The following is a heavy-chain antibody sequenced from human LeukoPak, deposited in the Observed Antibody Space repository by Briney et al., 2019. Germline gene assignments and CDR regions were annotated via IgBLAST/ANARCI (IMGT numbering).Heavy chain of an antibody. Sequence: ASVKVSCKASGYTFTGYYMHWVRQAPGQGLEWMGWINPNSGGTNYAQKFQGRVTMTRDTSISTAYMELSRLRSDDTAVYYCARDRTIFGVVSYYYYYMDVWGKGTTVTVSS. CDR3: ARDRTIFGVVSYYYYYMDV. J-gene: IGHJ6*03. D-gene: IGHD3-3*01. V-gene: IGHV1-2*02. CDR2: INPNSGGT. CDR1: GYTFTGYY.